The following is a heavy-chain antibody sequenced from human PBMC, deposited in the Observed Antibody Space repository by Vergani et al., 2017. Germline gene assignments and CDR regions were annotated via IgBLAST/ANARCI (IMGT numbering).Heavy chain of an antibody. V-gene: IGHV3-23*04. D-gene: IGHD6-13*01. CDR2: ISGSGGST. Sequence: EVPLVESGGDLVQPGGSLRLSCAASGFTVSSNYMSWVRQAPGKGLEWVSAISGSGGSTYYADSVKGRFTISRDNAKNTLYLQMNSLRAEDTAVYYCAKVGSTSSTEYFDYWGQGTLVTVSS. CDR3: AKVGSTSSTEYFDY. J-gene: IGHJ4*02. CDR1: GFTVSSNY.